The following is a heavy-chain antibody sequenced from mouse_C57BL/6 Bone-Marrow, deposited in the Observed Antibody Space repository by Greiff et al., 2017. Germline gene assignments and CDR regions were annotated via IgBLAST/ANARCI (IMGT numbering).Heavy chain of an antibody. CDR3: ARNITTVDRNYYAMDY. D-gene: IGHD1-1*01. CDR1: GYTFTSYW. J-gene: IGHJ4*01. Sequence: QVQLQQSGAELAKPGASVKLSCKASGYTFTSYWMHWVKQRPGQGLEWIGYINPSSGYTTYNQKFKDKAPLTADKSSSTAYMQLSSLTYEDSAVYYCARNITTVDRNYYAMDYWGQGTSVTVSS. V-gene: IGHV1-7*01. CDR2: INPSSGYT.